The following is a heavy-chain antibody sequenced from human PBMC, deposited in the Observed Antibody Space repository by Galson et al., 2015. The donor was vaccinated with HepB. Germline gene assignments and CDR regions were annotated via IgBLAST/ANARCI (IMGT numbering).Heavy chain of an antibody. J-gene: IGHJ5*02. D-gene: IGHD6-13*01. Sequence: TLSLTCTVSGGSISSGDYYWSWIRQPPGKGLEWIGYIYYSGSTYYNPSLKSRVTISVDTSKNQFSLKLSSVTAADTAVYYCARDRIAAAGTGWFDPWGQGTLVTVSS. CDR1: GGSISSGDYY. V-gene: IGHV4-30-4*01. CDR3: ARDRIAAAGTGWFDP. CDR2: IYYSGST.